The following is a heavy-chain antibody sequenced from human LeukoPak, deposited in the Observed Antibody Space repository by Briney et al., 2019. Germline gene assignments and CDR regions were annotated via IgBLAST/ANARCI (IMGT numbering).Heavy chain of an antibody. CDR3: ARRAKGGGVPATQVRRIAFDI. Sequence: GESLKISCKGSGYSFTSYWIGWVRQMPGKGLEWMGIIYPGDSDTRYSPSFQGQVTISADKSISTAYLQWSSLKASDTAMYYCARRAKGGGVPATQVRRIAFDIWGQGTMVTVSS. CDR2: IYPGDSDT. J-gene: IGHJ3*02. V-gene: IGHV5-51*01. D-gene: IGHD2-2*01. CDR1: GYSFTSYW.